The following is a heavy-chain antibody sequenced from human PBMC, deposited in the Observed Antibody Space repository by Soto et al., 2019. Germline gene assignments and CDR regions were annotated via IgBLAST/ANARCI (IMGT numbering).Heavy chain of an antibody. CDR2: IYYGGYT. D-gene: IGHD6-19*01. Sequence: PSETLSLTCTVSGDSISGSPYFWGWIRQPPGKGLEWIGEIYYGGYTHYNPSLKSRVIISVDKSKNQFSLNLNSVTDADTAVYYCARSIYSSVWVPYGLDVWGQGTTVTVS. V-gene: IGHV4-39*07. CDR3: ARSIYSSVWVPYGLDV. CDR1: GDSISGSPYF. J-gene: IGHJ6*02.